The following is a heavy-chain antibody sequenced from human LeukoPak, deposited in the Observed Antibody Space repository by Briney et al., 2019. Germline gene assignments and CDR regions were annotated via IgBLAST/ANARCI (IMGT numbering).Heavy chain of an antibody. CDR1: GGSVSSYY. V-gene: IGHV4-59*02. Sequence: SETLSLTCTVSGGSVSSYYWSWIRRPPGRGLEWIAYLSHSGSSDSNPSLTSRVTTLVDTSKNQFSLKLTSVTAADTAVYYCARARYADAWYAFDIWGHGTMVTVSS. D-gene: IGHD2-2*01. J-gene: IGHJ3*02. CDR3: ARARYADAWYAFDI. CDR2: LSHSGSS.